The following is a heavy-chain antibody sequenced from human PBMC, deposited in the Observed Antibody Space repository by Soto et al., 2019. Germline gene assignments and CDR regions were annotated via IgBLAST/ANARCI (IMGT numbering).Heavy chain of an antibody. CDR1: GFTVTSCV. CDR2: ISGTGSNI. Sequence: EVQLLESGGGLVQPGGSLRLSCAASGFTVTSCVMAWVRRAAGNGLEWVSTISGTGSNIYYADSVKGRFTISRDSSKKNLYLQMNSLRVDDTAVSYCAKGGPSSGWYEFDFWGQGALVTVSS. J-gene: IGHJ4*02. CDR3: AKGGPSSGWYEFDF. V-gene: IGHV3-23*01. D-gene: IGHD6-19*01.